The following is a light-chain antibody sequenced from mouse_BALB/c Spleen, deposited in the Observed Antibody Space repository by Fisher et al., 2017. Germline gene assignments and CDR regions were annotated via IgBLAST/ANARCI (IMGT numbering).Light chain of an antibody. CDR3: QQYSGYPLT. V-gene: IGKV4-55*01. Sequence: IVLTQSPAIMSASPGEKVTMTCSASSSVSYMYWYQQKPGSSPRLWIYDTSNLVSGVPARFSGSRSGTSYSLTISSMEAEDAATYYCQQYSGYPLTFGAGTKLELK. CDR2: DTS. J-gene: IGKJ5*01. CDR1: SSVSY.